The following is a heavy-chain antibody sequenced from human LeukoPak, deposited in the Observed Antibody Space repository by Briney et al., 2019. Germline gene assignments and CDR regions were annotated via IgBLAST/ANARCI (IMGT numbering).Heavy chain of an antibody. V-gene: IGHV1-2*02. CDR1: GYPFSGQY. CDR2: INPNSGGT. CDR3: AITIFGVVDNPY. J-gene: IGHJ4*02. D-gene: IGHD3-3*01. Sequence: ASVKVSCKASGYPFSGQYMHWIRQAPGQGLEWMGWINPNSGGTNYAQKFQGRVTMTRDTSISTAYMELSRLRSDDTAVYYCAITIFGVVDNPYWGQGTLVTVSS.